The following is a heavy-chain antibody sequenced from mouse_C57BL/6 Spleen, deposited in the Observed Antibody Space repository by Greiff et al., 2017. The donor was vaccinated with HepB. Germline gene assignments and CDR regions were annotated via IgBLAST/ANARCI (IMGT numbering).Heavy chain of an antibody. D-gene: IGHD2-10*01. Sequence: EVQLHQSGPELVKPGASVKISCKASGYTFTDYYMNWVKQSHGKSLEWIGDINPNNGGTSYNQKFKGKATLTVDKSSSTAYMELRSLTSEDSAVYYCASSYYDFFAYWGQGTLVTVSA. V-gene: IGHV1-26*01. CDR3: ASSYYDFFAY. J-gene: IGHJ3*01. CDR1: GYTFTDYY. CDR2: INPNNGGT.